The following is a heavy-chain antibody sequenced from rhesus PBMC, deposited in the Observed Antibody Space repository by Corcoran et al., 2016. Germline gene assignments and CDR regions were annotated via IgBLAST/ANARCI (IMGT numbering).Heavy chain of an antibody. J-gene: IGHJ4*01. CDR1: GGSISIYY. CDR2: IYGSSGST. D-gene: IGHD6-37*01. V-gene: IGHV4-147*01. CDR3: ARVAYSGGWSLYFDY. Sequence: QVQLQESGPGLVTPSETLSLTCAVSGGSISIYYWGWIRQPPGKGLDGSGRIYGSSGSTSYHPSLTCQVTLSTDTSKNQFSLKLSSMTAADTAVYYCARVAYSGGWSLYFDYWGQGVLVTVSS.